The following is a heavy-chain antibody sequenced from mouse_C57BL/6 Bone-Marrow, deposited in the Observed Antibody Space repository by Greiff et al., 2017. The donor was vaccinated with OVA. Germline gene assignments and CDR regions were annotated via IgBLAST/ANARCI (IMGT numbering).Heavy chain of an antibody. Sequence: VQLQQSGPELVKPGASVKISCKASGYTFTDYYMNWVKQSHGKSLEWIGDINPNNGGTSYNQKFKGKATLTVDKSSSTAYMELRSLTSEDSAVYYCAREVYSGAMDYWGQGTSVTVSS. V-gene: IGHV1-26*01. D-gene: IGHD2-3*01. J-gene: IGHJ4*01. CDR1: GYTFTDYY. CDR2: INPNNGGT. CDR3: AREVYSGAMDY.